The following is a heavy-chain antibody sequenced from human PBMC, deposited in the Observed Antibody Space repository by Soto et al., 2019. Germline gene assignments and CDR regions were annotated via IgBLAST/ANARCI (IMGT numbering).Heavy chain of an antibody. Sequence: TSETLSLTCAVSGGSISSSNWWSWVRQPPGKGLEWIGEIYHSGSTNYNPSLKSRVTISVDKSKNQFSLKLSSVTAADTAVYYCARLRGYSSSWSDYYYYGMDVWGQGTTVT. D-gene: IGHD6-13*01. CDR2: IYHSGST. J-gene: IGHJ6*02. V-gene: IGHV4-4*02. CDR3: ARLRGYSSSWSDYYYYGMDV. CDR1: GGSISSSNW.